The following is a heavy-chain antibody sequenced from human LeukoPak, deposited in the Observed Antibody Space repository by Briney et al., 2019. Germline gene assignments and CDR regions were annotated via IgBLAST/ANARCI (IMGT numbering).Heavy chain of an antibody. CDR1: GFTFSSYS. CDR2: ISSSSSYI. J-gene: IGHJ4*02. Sequence: GGSLRLSCAASGFTFSSYSMNWVRQAPGKGLEWVSSISSSSSYIYYADSVKGRFTISRDNAKNSLYLQMNSLRAEDTAVHYCARTTYCSSTSCYTYFDYWGQGTLVTVSS. V-gene: IGHV3-21*01. CDR3: ARTTYCSSTSCYTYFDY. D-gene: IGHD2-2*02.